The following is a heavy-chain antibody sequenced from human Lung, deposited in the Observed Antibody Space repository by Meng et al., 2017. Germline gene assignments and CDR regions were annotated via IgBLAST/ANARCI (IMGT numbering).Heavy chain of an antibody. CDR2: MNPNSGDT. V-gene: IGHV1-2*06. CDR3: AREGGSSLHFDY. J-gene: IGHJ4*02. Sequence: QVQLVQSGAEVKRPGASVRVPCKASGYTFTDYYMQWVRQAPGQGLEWMGRMNPNSGDTKYAQKFQGRVTMTGYTSISTAYMELSRLTSDDTAVYYCAREGGSSLHFDYWGQGTLVTVSS. D-gene: IGHD3-16*01. CDR1: GYTFTDYY.